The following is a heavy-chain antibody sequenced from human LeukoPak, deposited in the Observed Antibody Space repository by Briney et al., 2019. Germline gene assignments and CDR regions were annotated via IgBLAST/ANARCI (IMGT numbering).Heavy chain of an antibody. CDR3: VRDRYCSGGSCYDY. CDR1: GYTFTGYY. V-gene: IGHV1-2*02. D-gene: IGHD2-15*01. J-gene: IGHJ4*02. CDR2: INPNSGGT. Sequence: ASAKVSCKASGYTFTGYYMHWVRQAPGQGLEWMGWINPNSGGTNYAQKFQGRVTMTRDTSISTAYMELSRLRSDDTAVYYCVRDRYCSGGSCYDYWGQGTLVTVSS.